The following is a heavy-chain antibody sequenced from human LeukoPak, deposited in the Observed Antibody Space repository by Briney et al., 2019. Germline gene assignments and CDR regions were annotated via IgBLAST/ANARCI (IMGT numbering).Heavy chain of an antibody. V-gene: IGHV5-51*01. CDR3: ARGAAGTIPDYYYFGMDI. J-gene: IGHJ6*02. CDR2: IYPGDSDT. D-gene: IGHD1-7*01. CDR1: GYRFTDYW. Sequence: GESLKISCKGSGYRFTDYWIGWVRQMPGKGLEWMGIIYPGDSDTRYSPSFQGQVTISVDKSINTAHLQWGSLKASDTAMYYCARGAAGTIPDYYYFGMDIWGQGTTVTVSS.